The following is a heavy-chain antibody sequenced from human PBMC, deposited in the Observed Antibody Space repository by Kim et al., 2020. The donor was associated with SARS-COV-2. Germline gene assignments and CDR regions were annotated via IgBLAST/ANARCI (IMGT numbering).Heavy chain of an antibody. V-gene: IGHV1-69*13. D-gene: IGHD3-16*02. CDR1: GGTFSSYA. J-gene: IGHJ6*02. CDR3: ARVPYVYDYIWGSYRFGGGMDV. Sequence: SVKVSCKASGGTFSSYAISWVRQAPGQGLEWMGGIIPIFGTANYAQKFQGRVTITADESTSTAYMELSSLRSEDTAVYYFARVPYVYDYIWGSYRFGGGMDVWGQGTTVTVSS. CDR2: IIPIFGTA.